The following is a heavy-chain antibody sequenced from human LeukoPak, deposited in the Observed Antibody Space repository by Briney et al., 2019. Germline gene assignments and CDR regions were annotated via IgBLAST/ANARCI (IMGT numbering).Heavy chain of an antibody. CDR1: GGSISGYY. CDR3: ASRIIVGAGYYFDY. J-gene: IGHJ4*02. CDR2: IYYSGST. V-gene: IGHV4-59*08. Sequence: SETLSLTCTVSGGSISGYYWSWIRQPPGKGLEWIGYIYYSGSTNYNPSLKSRVTISVDTSKNQFSLKLSSVTAADTAVYYCASRIIVGAGYYFDYWGQGTLVTVSS. D-gene: IGHD1-26*01.